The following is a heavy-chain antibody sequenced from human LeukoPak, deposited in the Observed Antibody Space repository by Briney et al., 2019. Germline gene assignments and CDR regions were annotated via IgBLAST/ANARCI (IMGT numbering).Heavy chain of an antibody. CDR2: IFYSGST. J-gene: IGHJ4*02. CDR1: SGSISTSNYY. Sequence: SETLSLTCTVSSGSISTSNYYWGWVRQPPGKALEWIGNIFYSGSTYYSPSLKSRVTMSLDMSRNQFSLKLNSVTAADTAVYYCARSRGRLAQLDYWGQGTLVTVSS. D-gene: IGHD6-25*01. CDR3: ARSRGRLAQLDY. V-gene: IGHV4-39*07.